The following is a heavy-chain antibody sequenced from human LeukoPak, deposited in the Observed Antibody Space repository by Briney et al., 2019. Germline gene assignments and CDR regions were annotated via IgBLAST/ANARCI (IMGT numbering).Heavy chain of an antibody. D-gene: IGHD2-2*01. J-gene: IGHJ4*02. Sequence: GGSLRLSCAASGFTFRSYAMSWVRQAPGKGLEWFSGIGGSGDITYYADSVKGRFTMSRDNFKNTLYLQMNSLRAEDTAVYYCAKVSRFAVVPAAMLDYWGQGIQVTVSS. CDR1: GFTFRSYA. CDR2: IGGSGDIT. CDR3: AKVSRFAVVPAAMLDY. V-gene: IGHV3-23*01.